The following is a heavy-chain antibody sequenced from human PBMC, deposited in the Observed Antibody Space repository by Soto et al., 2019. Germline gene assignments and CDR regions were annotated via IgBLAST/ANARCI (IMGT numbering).Heavy chain of an antibody. CDR1: GFTFTSSA. CDR3: AKLSPVPAAIDY. Sequence: ASVKVSCKASGFTFTSSAVQWVRQARGQRLEWIGWIVVGSGNTNYAQKFQERVTITRDMSTSTAYMELSSLRSEDTAVYYCAKLSPVPAAIDYWGQGTLVTVSS. J-gene: IGHJ4*02. D-gene: IGHD2-2*01. CDR2: IVVGSGNT. V-gene: IGHV1-58*01.